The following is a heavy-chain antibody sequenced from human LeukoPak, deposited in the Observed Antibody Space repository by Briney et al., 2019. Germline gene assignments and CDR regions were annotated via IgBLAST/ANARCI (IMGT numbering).Heavy chain of an antibody. D-gene: IGHD3-10*01. CDR1: GFTFSSYS. CDR2: ISSSSSTI. J-gene: IGHJ4*02. V-gene: IGHV3-48*04. Sequence: GGSLGLSCAASGFTFSSYSMNWVRQAPGKGLEWVSYISSSSSTIYYADSVKGRFTISRDNAKNSLYLQMNSLRAEDTAVYYCARGVPMVRGVIDYWGQGTLVTVSS. CDR3: ARGVPMVRGVIDY.